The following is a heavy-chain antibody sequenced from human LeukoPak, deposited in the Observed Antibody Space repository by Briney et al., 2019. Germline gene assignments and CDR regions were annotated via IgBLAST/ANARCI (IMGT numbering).Heavy chain of an antibody. CDR1: GGSISSGGYY. V-gene: IGHV4-30-2*01. CDR3: ARDNCSGGSCYSCDY. CDR2: IYHSGST. D-gene: IGHD2-15*01. Sequence: SQTLSLTCTVSGGSISSGGYYWSWIRQPPGKGLEWIGYIYHSGSTYYNPSLKSRVTISVDRSKNQFSLKLSSVTAADTAVYYCARDNCSGGSCYSCDYWGQGTLVTVSS. J-gene: IGHJ4*02.